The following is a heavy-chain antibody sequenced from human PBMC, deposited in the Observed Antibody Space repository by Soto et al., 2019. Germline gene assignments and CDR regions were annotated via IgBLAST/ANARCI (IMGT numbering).Heavy chain of an antibody. D-gene: IGHD5-12*01. CDR3: AKKGLRLNYYFDY. CDR1: GFTFSSYA. CDR2: ISGSGGST. Sequence: GGSLRLSCAASGFTFSSYAMSWVRQAPGKGLEWVSAISGSGGSTYYADSVKGRFTISRDNSKNTLDRQMNSLRAEDTAVYYCAKKGLRLNYYFDYWGQGTLVTVSS. V-gene: IGHV3-23*01. J-gene: IGHJ4*02.